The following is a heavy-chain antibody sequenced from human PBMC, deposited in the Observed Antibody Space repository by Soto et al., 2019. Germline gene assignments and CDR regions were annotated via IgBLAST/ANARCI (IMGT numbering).Heavy chain of an antibody. CDR2: IYYTGST. CDR1: GGSVSSHY. CDR3: AREFSSWYQDY. J-gene: IGHJ4*02. Sequence: QVQLQESGPGLVKPSETLSLTCTVSGGSVSSHYWSWIRQPPGKGLEWIGYIYYTGSTSYNPSLESRVTISVDTSRNPFSLKLTSVTPADTAVYYCAREFSSWYQDYWGQGTLVTVSS. V-gene: IGHV4-59*02. D-gene: IGHD6-13*01.